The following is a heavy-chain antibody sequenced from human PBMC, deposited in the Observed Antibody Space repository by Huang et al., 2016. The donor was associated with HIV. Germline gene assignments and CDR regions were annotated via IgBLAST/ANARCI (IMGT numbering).Heavy chain of an antibody. CDR2: IIPIFGTA. Sequence: QVQLVQSGAEVKKPGSSVKVSCKASGGPFSTYAISWVRQAPGQGLEWMGGIIPIFGTANYAQKFQGTVTITADEFTSTAYMELGSLRSEDTALYYGARGRTRSSLYDSYYGLDVWGQGTTVTVSS. D-gene: IGHD6-6*01. CDR1: GGPFSTYA. CDR3: ARGRTRSSLYDSYYGLDV. V-gene: IGHV1-69*01. J-gene: IGHJ6*02.